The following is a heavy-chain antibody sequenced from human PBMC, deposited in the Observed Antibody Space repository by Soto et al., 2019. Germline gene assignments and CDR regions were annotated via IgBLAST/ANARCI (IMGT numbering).Heavy chain of an antibody. J-gene: IGHJ4*02. Sequence: QVQLEQPGTEVKEPGASVKVSCKASGYSFTSYNINWVRQTTGQGLEWMGWVNPSNGDAGLAQRFQGRVTMSSDTSITTAFVEVSSLAPEDAAIYFCARAPRPAAIAVLDHWGQGTLVSVSS. CDR1: GYSFTSYN. CDR2: VNPSNGDA. CDR3: ARAPRPAAIAVLDH. D-gene: IGHD2-2*01. V-gene: IGHV1-8*01.